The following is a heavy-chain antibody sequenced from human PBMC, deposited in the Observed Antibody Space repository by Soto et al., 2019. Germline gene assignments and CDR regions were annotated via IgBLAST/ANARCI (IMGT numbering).Heavy chain of an antibody. Sequence: GESLKISCKGSGYSFTSYWIGWVRQMPGKGLEGRGIIYPGDSDTKSSPSSQGQVTISADKSISTAYLQWSSLQASDTAMYYCARLGSTVVTPSDYWGQGTLVTVSS. CDR3: ARLGSTVVTPSDY. V-gene: IGHV5-51*01. CDR1: GYSFTSYW. CDR2: IYPGDSDT. D-gene: IGHD2-21*02. J-gene: IGHJ4*02.